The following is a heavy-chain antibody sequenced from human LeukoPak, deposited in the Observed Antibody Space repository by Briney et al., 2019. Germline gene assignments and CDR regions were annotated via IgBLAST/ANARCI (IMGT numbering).Heavy chain of an antibody. V-gene: IGHV3-15*01. J-gene: IGHJ4*02. D-gene: IGHD3-10*01. CDR3: ATDLGLTMIRGVIVH. Sequence: GGSLRLSCAASGFAFTNAWMTWVRQAPGKGLEWVGRIKSKGDRETTDYAAPVKGRFFMSRDDSKATVFLQMYSLNADDTAVYYCATDLGLTMIRGVIVHWGLGALVTVSS. CDR2: IKSKGDRETT. CDR1: GFAFTNAW.